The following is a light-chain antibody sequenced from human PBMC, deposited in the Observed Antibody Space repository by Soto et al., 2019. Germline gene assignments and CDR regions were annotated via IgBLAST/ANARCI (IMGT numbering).Light chain of an antibody. CDR2: DAS. J-gene: IGKJ2*01. CDR3: QQYDNLPYT. Sequence: DIQMTQSPSSLSASVGDRVTITCQASQDISNYLNWYQQKPGKAPKLLIYDASNLETGVPSRFSGSGSGTDFTFTISRLQPEDIATYYCQQYDNLPYTFDQGTKLEIK. V-gene: IGKV1-33*01. CDR1: QDISNY.